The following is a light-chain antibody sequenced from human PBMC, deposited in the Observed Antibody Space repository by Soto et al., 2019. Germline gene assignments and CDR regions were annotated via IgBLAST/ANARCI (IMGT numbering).Light chain of an antibody. Sequence: EIVMTQSPATLSVSPGERATLSCRASQSVSSNVAWYQQKPGQAPRLLIYGASTRATDIPARFSGSGSGTECTLTISSLQSEDFAVYYCQQKNKWPSTFGPGTKVDIK. CDR2: GAS. CDR3: QQKNKWPST. J-gene: IGKJ3*01. V-gene: IGKV3-15*01. CDR1: QSVSSN.